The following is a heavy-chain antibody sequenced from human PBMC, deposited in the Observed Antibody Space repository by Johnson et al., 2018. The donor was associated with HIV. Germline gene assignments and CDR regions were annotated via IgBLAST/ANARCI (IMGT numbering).Heavy chain of an antibody. V-gene: IGHV3-11*04. Sequence: QMQLVESGGGLVKPGGSLRLSCAASGFTFSDYYMSWIRQAPGKGLEWVSYISMSGRTIYYADSVKGRFTIPRDNAKNSLYLQMNSLRAEDTAVYYCAREGFVVLPAAMRLFAFDIWGQGTMVTVSS. CDR1: GFTFSDYY. D-gene: IGHD2-2*01. J-gene: IGHJ3*02. CDR3: AREGFVVLPAAMRLFAFDI. CDR2: ISMSGRTI.